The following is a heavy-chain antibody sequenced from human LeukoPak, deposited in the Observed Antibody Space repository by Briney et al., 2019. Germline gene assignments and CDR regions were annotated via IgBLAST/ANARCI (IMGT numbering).Heavy chain of an antibody. Sequence: PSETLSLTCTVSGGSISSYYWSWIRQPPGKGLEWIGNIYYSGSTNYNPSLKSRVTISVDTSKNQFSLKLSSVTAADTAVYYCARDLNPWGQGTLVTVSS. CDR2: IYYSGST. D-gene: IGHD3-9*01. V-gene: IGHV4-59*01. CDR1: GGSISSYY. J-gene: IGHJ5*02. CDR3: ARDLNP.